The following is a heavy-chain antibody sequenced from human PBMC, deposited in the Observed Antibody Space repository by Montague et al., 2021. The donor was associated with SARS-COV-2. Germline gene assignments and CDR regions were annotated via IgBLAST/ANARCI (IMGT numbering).Heavy chain of an antibody. J-gene: IGHJ4*02. Sequence: SETLSLTCTVSGGSISSSSYYWGWIRPPPGQGLEWIGTIYYGRSTYYNPSLKSRVTISVDTSKNQFSLKLSSVTAADTAVYYCARQGGDSVVVIAIRWPYYFDYWGQGTLVTVSS. CDR2: IYYGRST. CDR3: ARQGGDSVVVIAIRWPYYFDY. CDR1: GGSISSSSYY. D-gene: IGHD2-21*01. V-gene: IGHV4-39*01.